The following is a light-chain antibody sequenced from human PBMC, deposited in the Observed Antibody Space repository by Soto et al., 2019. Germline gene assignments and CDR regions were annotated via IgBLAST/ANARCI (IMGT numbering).Light chain of an antibody. V-gene: IGKV1-5*01. J-gene: IGKJ1*01. CDR1: QNIFTW. Sequence: DIQMTQSPSTLSASVGDRVTITCRASQNIFTWLAWYQQKPGKAPKLLIYNASNLESGVPSRFSGSGSGTEFTLTISSLQPDDFGTYYCQQYNSFAWTFGQGTKVDIK. CDR2: NAS. CDR3: QQYNSFAWT.